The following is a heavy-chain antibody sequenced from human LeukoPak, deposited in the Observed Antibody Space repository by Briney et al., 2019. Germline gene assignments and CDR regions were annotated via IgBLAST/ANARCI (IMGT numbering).Heavy chain of an antibody. CDR1: GFTFSSYA. V-gene: IGHV3-30*02. Sequence: GGSLRLSCAASGFTFSSYAMHWVRQAPGKGLEWVAFIHYDGSNNYYADSVKGRFTISRDNAKKSLYLQMNSLRAEDTAVYYCVARGGISNWFDPWGQGTLVTVSS. CDR2: IHYDGSNN. CDR3: VARGGISNWFDP. J-gene: IGHJ5*02. D-gene: IGHD3-10*01.